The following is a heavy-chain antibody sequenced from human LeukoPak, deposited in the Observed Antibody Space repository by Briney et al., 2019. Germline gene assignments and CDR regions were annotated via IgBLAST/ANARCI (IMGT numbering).Heavy chain of an antibody. Sequence: ASVKVSCKASGYTFTSYYMHWVRQAPGQGLEWMGWISAYNGNTNYAQKLQGRVTMTTDTSTSTAYMELRSLRSDDTAVYYCARSYDSSGYYYHNDYWGQGTLVTVSS. CDR1: GYTFTSYY. D-gene: IGHD3-22*01. CDR3: ARSYDSSGYYYHNDY. V-gene: IGHV1-18*04. CDR2: ISAYNGNT. J-gene: IGHJ4*02.